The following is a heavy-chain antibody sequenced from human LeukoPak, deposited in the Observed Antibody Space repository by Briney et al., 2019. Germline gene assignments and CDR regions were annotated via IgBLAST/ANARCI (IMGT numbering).Heavy chain of an antibody. Sequence: SGGSLRLSCAASGFTFSSYSMNWVRQAPGKGLEWVSSISSSSSYIYYADSVKGRFTISRDNAKNSLYLQMNSLRAEDTAVYYCARDSPAAEYGMDVWGQGTTVTVSS. J-gene: IGHJ6*02. D-gene: IGHD6-25*01. CDR2: ISSSSSYI. CDR3: ARDSPAAEYGMDV. CDR1: GFTFSSYS. V-gene: IGHV3-21*01.